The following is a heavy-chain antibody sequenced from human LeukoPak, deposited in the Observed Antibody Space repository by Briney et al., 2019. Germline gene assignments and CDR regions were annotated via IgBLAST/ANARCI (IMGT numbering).Heavy chain of an antibody. CDR1: GFTFSSYG. Sequence: PGRSLRLSCAASGFTFSSYGMHWVRQAPGKGLEWVAVIWTDGSKKYYADSVKGRFTISRDNFKNTLYLQMNSLRAEDTAVYYCARSGDGMDVWGQGTTVTVSS. V-gene: IGHV3-33*01. CDR2: IWTDGSKK. J-gene: IGHJ6*02. CDR3: ARSGDGMDV.